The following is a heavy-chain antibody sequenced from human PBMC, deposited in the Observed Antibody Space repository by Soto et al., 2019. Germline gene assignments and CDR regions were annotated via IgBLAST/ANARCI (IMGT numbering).Heavy chain of an antibody. CDR1: GYRFINCG. V-gene: IGHV1-18*01. J-gene: IGHJ3*02. Sequence: ASVKVSCKASGYRFINCGITWVRQAPGQGLEWIGWISVYNGNTHYAESLQGRVTMTTDTSTTTAYLELGSLKNDDTAMYYCARDPQYCGSLPGGGDAFDIWGQATMVTVSS. CDR3: ARDPQYCGSLPGGGDAFDI. CDR2: ISVYNGNT. D-gene: IGHD1-26*01.